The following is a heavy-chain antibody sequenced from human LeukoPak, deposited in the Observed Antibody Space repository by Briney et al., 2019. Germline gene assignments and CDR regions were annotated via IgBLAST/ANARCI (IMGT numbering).Heavy chain of an antibody. CDR1: GFPFGYHN. D-gene: IGHD3-16*01. CDR2: IRSSSTYI. Sequence: GGSLRLSCAASGFPFGYHNMNWVRQAPGKGLEWVSSIRSSSTYIYYADSVKGRFTVSRDDAKNSLYLQMNSLRADDTAVYYCARDGGYYYMDVWGKGTTVTVSS. V-gene: IGHV3-21*01. J-gene: IGHJ6*03. CDR3: ARDGGYYYMDV.